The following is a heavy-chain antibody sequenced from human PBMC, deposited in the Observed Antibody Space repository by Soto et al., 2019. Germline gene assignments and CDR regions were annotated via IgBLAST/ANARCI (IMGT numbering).Heavy chain of an antibody. Sequence: QVQLQEWGPGLVKPSETLSLNCTVSGGSVSSDSYYWSWIRQPPGKGLEWIGYIYYSGSTKYNPPRKSRVTLSVDTSTNQFSLKLSSVTAADPAVYYCASDHGWGVITPKWDNWFDPWGQGTLVTVSS. CDR3: ASDHGWGVITPKWDNWFDP. D-gene: IGHD1-20*01. CDR2: IYYSGST. V-gene: IGHV4-61*01. CDR1: GGSVSSDSYY. J-gene: IGHJ5*02.